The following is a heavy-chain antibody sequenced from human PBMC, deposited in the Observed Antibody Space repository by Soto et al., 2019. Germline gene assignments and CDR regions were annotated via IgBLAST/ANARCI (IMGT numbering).Heavy chain of an antibody. Sequence: QVPLQESGPGLVKPSETLSLTCTVSGGSISSYYWSWIRQPAGKGLEWIGRIYTSGSTNYNPSLKIRVTMSVDTSKNQFSLKLSSVTAADTAVYYCARLIAAARTWWFDPWGQGTLVTVAS. J-gene: IGHJ5*02. V-gene: IGHV4-4*07. CDR1: GGSISSYY. CDR3: ARLIAAARTWWFDP. D-gene: IGHD6-13*01. CDR2: IYTSGST.